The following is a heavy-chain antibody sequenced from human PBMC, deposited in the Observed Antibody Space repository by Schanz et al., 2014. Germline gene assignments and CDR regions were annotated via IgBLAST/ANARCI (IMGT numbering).Heavy chain of an antibody. D-gene: IGHD3-22*01. CDR2: IKSDGSST. J-gene: IGHJ4*02. V-gene: IGHV3-74*02. Sequence: EVKMVESGGGLVKPGASLRLSCAASGFTFSSYCMHWVRQVPGKGLVWVSRIKSDGSSTSYADSVKGRFTISRDNAKNTLYLQMNSLRAEDTAVYYCARPPHDSSGYYPFDYWGQGTLVTVSS. CDR1: GFTFSSYC. CDR3: ARPPHDSSGYYPFDY.